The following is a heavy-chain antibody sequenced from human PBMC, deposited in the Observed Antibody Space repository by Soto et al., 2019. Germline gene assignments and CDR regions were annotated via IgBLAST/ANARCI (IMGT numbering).Heavy chain of an antibody. J-gene: IGHJ4*02. Sequence: GASVKVSCKASGYTFTSYGISWVRQAPGQGLEWMGWISAYNGNTNYAQKLQGRVTMTTDTSTSTAYMELRSLRSDDTAVYYCARDFVDSSGYYYHFDYWGQGTLVTVSS. CDR3: ARDFVDSSGYYYHFDY. D-gene: IGHD3-22*01. CDR1: GYTFTSYG. V-gene: IGHV1-18*04. CDR2: ISAYNGNT.